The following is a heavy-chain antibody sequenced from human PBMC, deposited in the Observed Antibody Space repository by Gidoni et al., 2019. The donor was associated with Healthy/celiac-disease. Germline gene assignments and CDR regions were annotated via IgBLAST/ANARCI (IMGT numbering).Heavy chain of an antibody. J-gene: IGHJ3*02. Sequence: EVQLVESGGGLVKPGGSLRLSCAASGFTFSNAWTTWVRQSPGKGLEWVGRIKSKTDGGTTDYAAPVKGRFTISRDDSKNTLYLQMNSLKTEDTAVYYCTTDPYYYDSSGYPYAFDIWGQGTMVTVSS. CDR3: TTDPYYYDSSGYPYAFDI. D-gene: IGHD3-22*01. CDR2: IKSKTDGGTT. CDR1: GFTFSNAW. V-gene: IGHV3-15*01.